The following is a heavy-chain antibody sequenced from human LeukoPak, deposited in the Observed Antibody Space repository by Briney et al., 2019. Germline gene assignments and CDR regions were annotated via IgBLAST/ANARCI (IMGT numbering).Heavy chain of an antibody. D-gene: IGHD2-2*01. Sequence: AASVKVSCKASGYTFTSYDINWGRPATGQGLEWMGWMNPNSGNTGYAQKFQGRVTMTRNTSISTAYMELSSLRSEDTAVYYCARVYQLPSYYYYYYYMDVWGKGTTVTISS. J-gene: IGHJ6*03. CDR2: MNPNSGNT. CDR1: GYTFTSYD. CDR3: ARVYQLPSYYYYYYYMDV. V-gene: IGHV1-8*01.